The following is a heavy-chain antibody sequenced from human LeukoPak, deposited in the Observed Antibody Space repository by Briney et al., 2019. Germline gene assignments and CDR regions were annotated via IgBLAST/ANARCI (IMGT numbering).Heavy chain of an antibody. CDR1: GGSISSSSHY. D-gene: IGHD6-19*01. CDR3: ARAVAGRPFDY. Sequence: SETLSLTCTVSGGSISSSSHYWGWTRQPPGKGLEWIGSIYYSGSTYYNPSLKSRVTISVDTSKNQFSLKLTSVTAADTAVYYCARAVAGRPFDYWGQGTLVTVSS. CDR2: IYYSGST. J-gene: IGHJ4*02. V-gene: IGHV4-39*01.